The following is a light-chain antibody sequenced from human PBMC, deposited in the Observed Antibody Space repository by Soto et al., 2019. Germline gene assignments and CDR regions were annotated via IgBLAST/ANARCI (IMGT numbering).Light chain of an antibody. J-gene: IGLJ2*01. CDR1: SSNIGAGFD. CDR2: ANN. Sequence: QSVLTQPPSVSGAPGQRVIISCTGSSSNIGAGFDVHWYQQLPGTAPKLLIYANNNRPSGVPDRFSGSKSGTSASLAITRLQAEDEADYFCQSYDSSLGGDVVFGGGTQLTVL. V-gene: IGLV1-40*01. CDR3: QSYDSSLGGDVV.